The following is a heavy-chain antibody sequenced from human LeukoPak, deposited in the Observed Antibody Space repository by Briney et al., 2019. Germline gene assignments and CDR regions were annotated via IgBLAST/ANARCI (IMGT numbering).Heavy chain of an antibody. J-gene: IGHJ4*02. Sequence: PSETLSLTCTVSGGSISSYYWSWIRQPAGKGLEWIGYIYYSGSTNYNPSLKSRVTISVDTSKNQFSLKLSSVTAADTAVYYCASNLRSGSYPFDYWGQGTLVTVSS. V-gene: IGHV4-59*08. CDR3: ASNLRSGSYPFDY. D-gene: IGHD3-10*01. CDR2: IYYSGST. CDR1: GGSISSYY.